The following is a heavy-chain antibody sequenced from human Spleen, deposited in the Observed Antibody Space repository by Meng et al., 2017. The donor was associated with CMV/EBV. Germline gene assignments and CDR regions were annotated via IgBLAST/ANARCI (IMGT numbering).Heavy chain of an antibody. CDR3: ARDYFLDY. D-gene: IGHD3-10*01. CDR2: IYSGDTTT. J-gene: IGHJ4*01. Sequence: GESLKISCAASGFTFSNYAMSWVRQAPGKGLEWVSVIYSGDTTTHYADSVKGRFTISRDDSKNTLSLQMNSLRAEDTAVYYCARDYFLDYWGHGTLVTVSS. CDR1: GFTFSNYA. V-gene: IGHV3-23*03.